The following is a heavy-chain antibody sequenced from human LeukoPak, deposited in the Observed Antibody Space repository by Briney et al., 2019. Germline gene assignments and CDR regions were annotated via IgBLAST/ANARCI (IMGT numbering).Heavy chain of an antibody. CDR1: GGSISSYY. CDR3: ARDQAYFDY. V-gene: IGHV4-59*12. Sequence: SETLSLTCTVSGGSISSYYWSWTRQPPGKGLEWIGYIYYSGSTNYNPSLKSRVTISVDTSKNQFSLKLSSVTAADTAVYYCARDQAYFDYWGQGTLVTVSS. CDR2: IYYSGST. J-gene: IGHJ4*02.